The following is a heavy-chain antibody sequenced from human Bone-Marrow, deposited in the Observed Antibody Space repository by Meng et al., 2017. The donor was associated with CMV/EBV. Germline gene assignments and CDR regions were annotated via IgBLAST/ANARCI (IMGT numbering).Heavy chain of an antibody. D-gene: IGHD6-13*01. CDR2: INWTGVSS. V-gene: IGHV3-20*04. J-gene: IGHJ4*02. CDR3: VRPSSSPGSFDY. Sequence: GESLKISCAASGFTFEDYGMSWVRQTPGKGLEWVSGINWTGVSSGYAHSVKGRFTISRDNAKNSLYLEMNSLRAEDTALYYCVRPSSSPGSFDYWGQGTLVTVSS. CDR1: GFTFEDYG.